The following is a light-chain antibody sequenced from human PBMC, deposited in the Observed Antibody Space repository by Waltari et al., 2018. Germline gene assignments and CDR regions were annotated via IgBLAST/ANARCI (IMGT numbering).Light chain of an antibody. CDR2: DVS. Sequence: QSALTQPRSVSGSPGQSVTIPCTGPSRYVGGYKYVSWYQQHPGKAPKLMIYDVSKRPSGVPDRFSGSKSGNTASLTISGLQAEDEADYYCCSYAGSYTSLFGGGTKLTVL. CDR3: CSYAGSYTSL. CDR1: SRYVGGYKY. V-gene: IGLV2-11*02. J-gene: IGLJ2*01.